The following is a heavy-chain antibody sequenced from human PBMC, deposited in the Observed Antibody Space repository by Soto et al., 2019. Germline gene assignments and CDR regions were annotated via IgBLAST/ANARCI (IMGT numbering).Heavy chain of an antibody. CDR2: INAGNGNT. CDR1: GYTYTSYA. V-gene: IGHV1-3*01. D-gene: IGHD5-18*01. Sequence: ASVTVSCKTSGYTYTSYAMHWVRQAPGQRLEWMGWINAGNGNTKYSQKFQARVTMTRDTSTSTVYMELSSLRSEDTAVYYCARDAASDTAMVSHYYYGMDVWGQGTTVTVS. J-gene: IGHJ6*02. CDR3: ARDAASDTAMVSHYYYGMDV.